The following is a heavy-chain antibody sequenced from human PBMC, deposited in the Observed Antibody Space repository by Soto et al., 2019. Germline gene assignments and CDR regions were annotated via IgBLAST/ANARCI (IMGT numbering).Heavy chain of an antibody. CDR2: ISAYNGNT. J-gene: IGHJ3*02. CDR3: ASFGGFWGAFDI. D-gene: IGHD3-10*01. V-gene: IGHV1-18*01. Sequence: ASVKVSCKASGYTFTSYGISWVRQAPGQGLEWMGWISAYNGNTNYAQKLQGRVTMTTDTSTSTAYMDLRSLRSDDPALYYCASFGGFWGAFDIWGQGTMVTVSS. CDR1: GYTFTSYG.